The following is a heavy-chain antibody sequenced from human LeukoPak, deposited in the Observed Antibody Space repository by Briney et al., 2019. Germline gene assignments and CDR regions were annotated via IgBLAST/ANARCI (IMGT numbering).Heavy chain of an antibody. D-gene: IGHD1-26*01. Sequence: SETLSLTCAVYGGSFSGYYWSWIRQPPGKGLEWIGEINHSGSTNYNPSLKSRVTISVDTSKNQFSLKLSSVTAADTAVYYCGRLSGSHFDYWGQGTQVTVSS. CDR1: GGSFSGYY. J-gene: IGHJ4*02. V-gene: IGHV4-34*01. CDR3: GRLSGSHFDY. CDR2: INHSGST.